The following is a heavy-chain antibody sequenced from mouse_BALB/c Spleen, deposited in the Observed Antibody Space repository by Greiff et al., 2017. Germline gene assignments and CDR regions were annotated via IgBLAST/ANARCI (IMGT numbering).Heavy chain of an antibody. V-gene: IGHV1S135*01. Sequence: EVQLQQSGPELMKPGASVKISCKASGYSFTSYYMHWVKQSHGKSLEWIGYIDPFNGGTSYNQKFKGKATLTVDKSSSTAYMHLSSLTSEDSAVYYCARNEGLRYDEPWFAYWGQGTLVTVSA. J-gene: IGHJ3*01. D-gene: IGHD2-14*01. CDR2: IDPFNGGT. CDR1: GYSFTSYY. CDR3: ARNEGLRYDEPWFAY.